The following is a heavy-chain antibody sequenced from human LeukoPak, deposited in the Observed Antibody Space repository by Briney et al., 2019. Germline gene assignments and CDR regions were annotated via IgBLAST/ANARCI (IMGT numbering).Heavy chain of an antibody. J-gene: IGHJ4*02. CDR1: GFTFSSYA. Sequence: PGGSLRLSCAASGFTFSSYAMSWVRQAPGKGLEWVSAISGSGGSTYYADSVKGRYTISRDNSKNTLYLQMNSLRAEDTAVYYCAKDMWDNFYGGLFDYWGQGTLVTVSS. D-gene: IGHD4-23*01. CDR2: ISGSGGST. V-gene: IGHV3-23*01. CDR3: AKDMWDNFYGGLFDY.